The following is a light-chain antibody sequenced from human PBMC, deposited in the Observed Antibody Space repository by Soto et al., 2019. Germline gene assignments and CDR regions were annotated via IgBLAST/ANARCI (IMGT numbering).Light chain of an antibody. CDR1: SSDVGGYKY. V-gene: IGLV2-14*01. J-gene: IGLJ2*01. CDR2: EVT. Sequence: QSALTQPASVSGSPGQSITISCTGTSSDVGGYKYVSWYQQYPGKAPKLIISEVTNRPSGVSNRFSGSKSGNTASLTISGLQAEDEADYYCSLYTTISTVLFGGGTKLTVL. CDR3: SLYTTISTVL.